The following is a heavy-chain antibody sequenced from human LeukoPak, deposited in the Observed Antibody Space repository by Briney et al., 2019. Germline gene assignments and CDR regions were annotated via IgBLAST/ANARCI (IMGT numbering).Heavy chain of an antibody. Sequence: PGGSLRLSCAASGFTFSDYYMDWIRQAPGKGLEWVSYISSSGRTIYYADSVKGRFTISRDNAKNSLYLQMNSLRAEDTAVYYCAKSADNYYYYYMDVWGKGTTVTVSS. J-gene: IGHJ6*03. CDR2: ISSSGRTI. CDR1: GFTFSDYY. D-gene: IGHD3-3*01. CDR3: AKSADNYYYYYMDV. V-gene: IGHV3-11*04.